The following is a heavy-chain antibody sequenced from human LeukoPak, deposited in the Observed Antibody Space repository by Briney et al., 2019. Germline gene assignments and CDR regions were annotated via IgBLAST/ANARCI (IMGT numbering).Heavy chain of an antibody. J-gene: IGHJ4*02. V-gene: IGHV1-69*04. CDR3: ARGPTVVFFDY. CDR2: IIPILGIA. D-gene: IGHD4-23*01. CDR1: GGTFSSYA. Sequence: GASVKDSCKASGGTFSSYAISWVRQAPGQGLEWMGRIIPILGIANYAQKFQGRVTITADKSTSTAYMELSSLRSEDTAVYYCARGPTVVFFDYWGQGTLVTVSS.